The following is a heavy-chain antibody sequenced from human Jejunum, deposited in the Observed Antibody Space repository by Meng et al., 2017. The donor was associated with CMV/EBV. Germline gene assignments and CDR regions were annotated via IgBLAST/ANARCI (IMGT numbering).Heavy chain of an antibody. J-gene: IGHJ4*02. V-gene: IGHV1-2*06. CDR3: ARKVGDSSWYHFDY. D-gene: IGHD6-13*01. CDR2: INPNNGDT. Sequence: SGCTCTGYCGRWVRQARGQGREWMGLINPNNGDTNYAQKFQSRVTKTSNTSISTAYMELSRLTSDDTAVYYCARKVGDSSWYHFDYWGQGTLVTVSS. CDR1: GCTCTGYC.